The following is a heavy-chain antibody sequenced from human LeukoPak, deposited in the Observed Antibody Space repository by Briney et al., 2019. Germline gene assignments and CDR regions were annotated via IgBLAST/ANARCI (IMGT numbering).Heavy chain of an antibody. CDR1: GYTFTGYY. V-gene: IGHV1-2*02. J-gene: IGHJ4*02. Sequence: ASVKVSCKASGYTFTGYYMHWVRQAPEQGLEWMGWINPNSGGTNYAQKFQGRVTMTRDTSISTAYMELSRLRSDDTAIYYCASGFRTGWYEDPYFDYWGQGTLVTVSS. CDR3: ASGFRTGWYEDPYFDY. CDR2: INPNSGGT. D-gene: IGHD6-19*01.